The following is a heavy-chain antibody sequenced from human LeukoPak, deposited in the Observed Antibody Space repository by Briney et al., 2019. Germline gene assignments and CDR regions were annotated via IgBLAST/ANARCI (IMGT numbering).Heavy chain of an antibody. J-gene: IGHJ6*04. Sequence: GGSLRLSCAASGFTFSSYSMNWVRQAPGKGLEWVSYISSSGSTIYYADSVKGRFTISRDNAKNSLYLQMNSLRAEDTAVYYCAELGITIIGGVWGKGTTVTVSS. D-gene: IGHD3-10*02. V-gene: IGHV3-48*04. CDR3: AELGITIIGGV. CDR2: ISSSGSTI. CDR1: GFTFSSYS.